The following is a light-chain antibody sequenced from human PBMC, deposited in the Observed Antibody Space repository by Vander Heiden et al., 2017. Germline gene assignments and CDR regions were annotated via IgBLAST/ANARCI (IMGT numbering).Light chain of an antibody. CDR2: GAS. Sequence: DIVLTQSPGTLSWSPGERATLSCRASQSVSSSYLAWYQQKPGQAPRLLIYGASSKATGSPDRFSGGGSGTDFTLTISRLEPEDFAVYYCQQYGSSPPVTFGQGTRLEIK. V-gene: IGKV3-20*01. J-gene: IGKJ5*01. CDR3: QQYGSSPPVT. CDR1: QSVSSSY.